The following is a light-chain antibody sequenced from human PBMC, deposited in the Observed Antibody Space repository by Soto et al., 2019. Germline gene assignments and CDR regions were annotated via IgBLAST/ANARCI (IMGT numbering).Light chain of an antibody. CDR3: ASCTSSSTHVV. J-gene: IGLJ2*01. CDR2: DVS. CDR1: SSDVGGYNY. Sequence: QSALTQPASVSGSPGQSITISCTGTSSDVGGYNYVSWYQQHPGKAPKLMIYDVSNPPSGVSNRFSGSKSGTSASLTIFGLQAEDEADYYCASCTSSSTHVVFGGGTQLTVL. V-gene: IGLV2-14*01.